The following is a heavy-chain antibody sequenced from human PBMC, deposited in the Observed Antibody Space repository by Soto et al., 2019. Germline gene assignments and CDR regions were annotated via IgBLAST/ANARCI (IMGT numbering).Heavy chain of an antibody. D-gene: IGHD2-8*02. Sequence: GGSLRLSCAASGFTFSSYDMHWVRQATGKGLEWVSAIGTAGDTYYPGSVKGRFTISRENAKNSLYLQMNSLRAEDTAVYYCAKGGPGLVDPSYGMDVWGQGTTVTVSS. CDR3: AKGGPGLVDPSYGMDV. J-gene: IGHJ6*02. V-gene: IGHV3-13*01. CDR1: GFTFSSYD. CDR2: IGTAGDT.